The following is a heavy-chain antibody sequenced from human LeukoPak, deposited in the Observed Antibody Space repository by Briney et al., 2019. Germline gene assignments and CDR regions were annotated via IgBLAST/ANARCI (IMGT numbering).Heavy chain of an antibody. CDR1: GSTFSSYW. V-gene: IGHV3-74*01. CDR3: ARGADTGYSSDS. J-gene: IGHJ5*02. CDR2: INSDGSST. Sequence: PGGSLRLSCAASGSTFSSYWMHWVRQAPGKGLVWVSRINSDGSSTSYADSVKGRFTISRDNAKNTPYLQMNSLRAEDTAVYYCARGADTGYSSDSWGQGTLVTVSS. D-gene: IGHD6-19*01.